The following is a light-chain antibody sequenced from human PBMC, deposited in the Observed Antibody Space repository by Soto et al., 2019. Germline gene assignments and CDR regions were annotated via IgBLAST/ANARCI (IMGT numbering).Light chain of an antibody. CDR3: QHRGRWPRT. V-gene: IGKV3-11*01. CDR2: GAS. J-gene: IGKJ2*01. CDR1: QSVNDY. Sequence: DIVLTQSPATLSLSPGERATLSCRANQSVNDYLAWYQQKPGQAPRLLIYGASNRATGIPLRFSGSGSGTDFTLTISSLEPEDFAVYYCQHRGRWPRTFGQGTKLEIK.